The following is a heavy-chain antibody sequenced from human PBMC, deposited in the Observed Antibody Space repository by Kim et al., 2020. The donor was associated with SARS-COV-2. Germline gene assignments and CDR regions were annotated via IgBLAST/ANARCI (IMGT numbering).Heavy chain of an antibody. D-gene: IGHD2-15*01. Sequence: TYYTPSLKSRVTISVDTSKNQFSLKLSSVTAADTAVYYCASHTVVNLAGEWGQGTLVTVSS. V-gene: IGHV4-31*02. CDR2: T. J-gene: IGHJ4*02. CDR3: ASHTVVNLAGE.